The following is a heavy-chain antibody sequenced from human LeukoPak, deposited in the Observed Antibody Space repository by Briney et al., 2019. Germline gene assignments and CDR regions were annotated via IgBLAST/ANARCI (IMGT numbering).Heavy chain of an antibody. CDR1: GYTFTTQG. Sequence: ASMKVSCKASGYTFTTQGISWVRQAPGQGLEWMGWINTYSGDTKYAQRFQGRVNMTKDTSTSTAYMEVRSLTSDDTAVYYCARDRPYVWGSYRYNDFDHWGQGTLVTVSS. CDR3: ARDRPYVWGSYRYNDFDH. J-gene: IGHJ4*02. V-gene: IGHV1-18*01. CDR2: INTYSGDT. D-gene: IGHD3-16*02.